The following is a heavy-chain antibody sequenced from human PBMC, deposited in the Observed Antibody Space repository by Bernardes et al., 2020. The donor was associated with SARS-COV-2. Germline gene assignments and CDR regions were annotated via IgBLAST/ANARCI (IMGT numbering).Heavy chain of an antibody. CDR3: TTSLSLIVVTYAFDI. Sequence: SVKVSCKVSGYTLTALSMHWVRQAPGKGLEWMGSFDPEDGETIYAQKFLGRVTMTADTSTYTSYMELSSLRSEDTAVYYCTTSLSLIVVTYAFDIWGQGTTVTVSS. CDR1: GYTLTALS. J-gene: IGHJ3*02. D-gene: IGHD3-22*01. V-gene: IGHV1-24*01. CDR2: FDPEDGET.